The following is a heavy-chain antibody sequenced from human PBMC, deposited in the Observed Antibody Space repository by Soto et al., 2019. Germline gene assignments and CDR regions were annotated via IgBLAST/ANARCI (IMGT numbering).Heavy chain of an antibody. CDR3: AVVPGDFDC. CDR1: GFTFPSSS. V-gene: IGHV1-58*02. Sequence: SVKVSCKASGFTFPSSSIQWVRQARGQRLEWIGWIVVGSGNTNYAQTFQERVTITRDMSTSTVYMELRSLRFEDTAVYYCAVVPGDFDCWGQGTLVTVSS. CDR2: IVVGSGNT. D-gene: IGHD1-1*01. J-gene: IGHJ4*02.